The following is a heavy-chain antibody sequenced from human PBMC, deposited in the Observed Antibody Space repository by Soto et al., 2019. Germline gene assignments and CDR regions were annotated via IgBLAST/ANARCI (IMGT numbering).Heavy chain of an antibody. J-gene: IGHJ4*01. CDR1: GFTFSSYG. CDR3: ARDPHTFDY. V-gene: IGHV3-33*01. Sequence: LRLSCAASGFTFSSYGMHWVRQAPGKGLEWVAVIWYDGSNKYYADSVKGRFTISRDNSKNTLYLQMSSLRAEDTAVYYCARDPHTFDYWGHGTLVTVSS. CDR2: IWYDGSNK.